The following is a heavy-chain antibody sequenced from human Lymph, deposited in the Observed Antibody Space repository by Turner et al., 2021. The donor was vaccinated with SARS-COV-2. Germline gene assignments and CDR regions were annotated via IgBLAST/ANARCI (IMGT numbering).Heavy chain of an antibody. Sequence: QVQLVQSGAEVKKPGASVKVSCKASGYTFTTYGIHWVRHAPGQRLEWMGWINAANGNTKNAQKCKGRVTITRDTSASTAYMELSSLRSEDTAVYYCARGKSPLLRFLEWLLSLDYWGQGTLVTVSS. CDR2: INAANGNT. CDR1: GYTFTTYG. V-gene: IGHV1-3*01. CDR3: ARGKSPLLRFLEWLLSLDY. D-gene: IGHD3-3*01. J-gene: IGHJ4*02.